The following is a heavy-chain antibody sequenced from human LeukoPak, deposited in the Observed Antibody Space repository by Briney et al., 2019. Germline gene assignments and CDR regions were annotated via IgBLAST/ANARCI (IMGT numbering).Heavy chain of an antibody. Sequence: GGSLRLSCVISGFTFSSYSMNWVRQAPGKGLEWITYISSSSGSIFYADSVKGRFTISRDNAKNKLYLQMNSLRVEDSAVYYCARDPAQEWLYSDDAFDIWGQGTMVTVSS. CDR2: ISSSSGSI. V-gene: IGHV3-48*01. J-gene: IGHJ3*02. CDR1: GFTFSSYS. CDR3: ARDPAQEWLYSDDAFDI. D-gene: IGHD3-3*01.